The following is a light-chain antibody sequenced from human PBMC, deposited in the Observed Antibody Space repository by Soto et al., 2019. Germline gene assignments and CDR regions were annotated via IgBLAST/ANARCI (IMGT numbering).Light chain of an antibody. Sequence: EIVMTQSPATLSLSPGERATLSCRASQSISSNVAWYQQKPGQAPRFLMYGASTRATGTPARFSGSGSGTEFPLTISSLQSEDFAVYYCQQYNKWPRTFGQGTKVEV. V-gene: IGKV3-15*01. J-gene: IGKJ1*01. CDR3: QQYNKWPRT. CDR1: QSISSN. CDR2: GAS.